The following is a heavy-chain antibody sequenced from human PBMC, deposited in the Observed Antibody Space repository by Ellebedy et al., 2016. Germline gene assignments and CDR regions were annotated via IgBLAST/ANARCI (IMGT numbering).Heavy chain of an antibody. J-gene: IGHJ4*02. V-gene: IGHV5-51*01. CDR2: IYPGDSDT. D-gene: IGHD2-15*01. Sequence: KVSXXGSGYSFTRYWIGWVRQMPGKGLEWMGIIYPGDSDTRYSPSFQGQVTISADKSISTAYLQWSSLKASDTAMYYCARFDSVESFDYWGQGTLVTVSS. CDR3: ARFDSVESFDY. CDR1: GYSFTRYW.